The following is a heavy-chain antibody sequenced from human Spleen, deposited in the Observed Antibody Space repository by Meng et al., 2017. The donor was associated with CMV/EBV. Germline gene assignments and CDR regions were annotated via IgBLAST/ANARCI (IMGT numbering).Heavy chain of an antibody. J-gene: IGHJ4*02. CDR1: GFTFSKYV. D-gene: IGHD6-19*01. Sequence: GGSLRLSCGVSGFTFSKYVMSCVRQAPGKGLEWVSSISGVGVNTYYADSVKGRFTISRDNTKNTLYLQMNSLRADDTAVYYCAKGGQWLDFDFWGQGTLVTVSS. CDR2: ISGVGVNT. V-gene: IGHV3-23*01. CDR3: AKGGQWLDFDF.